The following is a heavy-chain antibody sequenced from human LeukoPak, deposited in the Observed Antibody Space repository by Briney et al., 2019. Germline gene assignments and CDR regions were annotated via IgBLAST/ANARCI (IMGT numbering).Heavy chain of an antibody. V-gene: IGHV4-31*03. CDR1: GGSISSGGYY. CDR3: ASGPVYYDFWSGYYGLDY. CDR2: IYYSGST. Sequence: PSQTLSLTCTVSGGSISSGGYYWSWLRQHPGKGLEWIGYIYYSGSTYYNPSLKSRVTISVDTSKNQFSLKLSSVTAADTAVYYCASGPVYYDFWSGYYGLDYWGQGTLVTVSS. J-gene: IGHJ4*02. D-gene: IGHD3-3*01.